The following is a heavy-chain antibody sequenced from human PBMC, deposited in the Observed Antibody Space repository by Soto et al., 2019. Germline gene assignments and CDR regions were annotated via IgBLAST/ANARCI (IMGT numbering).Heavy chain of an antibody. D-gene: IGHD1-26*01. CDR3: ARDPGSYALDY. V-gene: IGHV1-18*01. J-gene: IGHJ4*02. CDR1: GYTFTSYG. Sequence: QVQLVQSGAEVKKPGASVEVSCKASGYTFTSYGMGWVRQAPGQGLEWMGWISAYNGNTNYAQKLQGRITMTTDTSTSTAYMDLRSLRSDDSTVYYCARDPGSYALDYWGQGTLVTVCS. CDR2: ISAYNGNT.